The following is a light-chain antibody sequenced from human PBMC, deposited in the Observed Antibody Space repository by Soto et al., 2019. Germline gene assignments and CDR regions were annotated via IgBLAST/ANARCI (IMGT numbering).Light chain of an antibody. Sequence: EIVLTQSPGTLSLSPGERATLSCRASQSVSSSYLAWYQQKPGQAPRLLIYAASSRATGIPDRFSGSGSGTDFTLTISRLEPEDIAVFYCQQYGTSPATFGGGTTVEI. V-gene: IGKV3-20*01. CDR1: QSVSSSY. CDR3: QQYGTSPAT. J-gene: IGKJ4*01. CDR2: AAS.